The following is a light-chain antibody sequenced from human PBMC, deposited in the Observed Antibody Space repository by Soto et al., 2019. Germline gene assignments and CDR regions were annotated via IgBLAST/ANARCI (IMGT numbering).Light chain of an antibody. Sequence: QLVLTQSSSASASLRSSVKLTCTLSSGHSSYIIAWHQQQPGKAPRYLMDLESSGSYNKGSGVPDRFSGSSSGADRYLTISNLQFEDEADYYCETWDSNTWVFGGGTKLTVL. CDR2: LESSGSY. CDR1: SGHSSYI. CDR3: ETWDSNTWV. J-gene: IGLJ3*02. V-gene: IGLV4-60*02.